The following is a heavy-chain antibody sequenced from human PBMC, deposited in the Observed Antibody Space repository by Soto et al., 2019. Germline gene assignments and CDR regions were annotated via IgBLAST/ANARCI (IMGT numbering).Heavy chain of an antibody. V-gene: IGHV1-8*01. D-gene: IGHD6-13*01. CDR1: GYTFTSYD. J-gene: IGHJ4*02. CDR2: MNPNSGNT. CDR3: ARVAASRGYSSSWYVDY. Sequence: ASVKVSCKASGYTFTSYDINWVRQATGQELEWMGWMNPNSGNTGYAQKFQGRVTMTRNTSISTAYMELSSLRSEDTAVYYCARVAASRGYSSSWYVDYWGQGALVTVSS.